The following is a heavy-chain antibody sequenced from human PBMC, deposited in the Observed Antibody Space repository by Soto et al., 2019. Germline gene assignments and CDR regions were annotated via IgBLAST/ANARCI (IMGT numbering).Heavy chain of an antibody. CDR3: ARAYYYDSSGYYPPDAFDI. J-gene: IGHJ3*02. CDR2: IYSGGST. CDR1: GFTVSSNY. D-gene: IGHD3-22*01. V-gene: IGHV3-53*01. Sequence: GGSLRLSCAASGFTVSSNYMSWVRQAPGKGLEWVSVIYSGGSTYYADSVKGRFTISRDNSKNTLYLQMNSLRAEDTAVYYCARAYYYDSSGYYPPDAFDIWGQGTMVTVSS.